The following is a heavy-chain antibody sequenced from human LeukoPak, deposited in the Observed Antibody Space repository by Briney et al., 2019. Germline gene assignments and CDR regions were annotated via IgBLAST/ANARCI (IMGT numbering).Heavy chain of an antibody. CDR3: ASEYYYDSSGYYLGHWFDP. CDR1: GGSISSSSYD. J-gene: IGHJ5*02. D-gene: IGHD3-22*01. V-gene: IGHV4-39*01. Sequence: SETLSLTCTVSGGSISSSSYDWGWIRQPPGKGLEWIGSIYYSGSTYYNPSLKSRVTISVDTSKNQFSLKLSSVTAADTAVYYCASEYYYDSSGYYLGHWFDPWGQGTLVTVSS. CDR2: IYYSGST.